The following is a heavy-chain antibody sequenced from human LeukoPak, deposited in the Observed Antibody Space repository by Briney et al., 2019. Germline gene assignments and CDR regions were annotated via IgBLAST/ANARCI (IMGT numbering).Heavy chain of an antibody. D-gene: IGHD3-10*01. Sequence: SETLSLTCTVSGGSTSSYYWSWIRQPPGKGLEWIGYIYYSGSTNYNPSLKSRVTISVDTSKNQFSLKLSSVTAADTAVYYCARGRNGSGSYYNVQAEYFQHWGRGTLVTVSS. V-gene: IGHV4-59*01. CDR1: GGSTSSYY. CDR3: ARGRNGSGSYYNVQAEYFQH. J-gene: IGHJ1*01. CDR2: IYYSGST.